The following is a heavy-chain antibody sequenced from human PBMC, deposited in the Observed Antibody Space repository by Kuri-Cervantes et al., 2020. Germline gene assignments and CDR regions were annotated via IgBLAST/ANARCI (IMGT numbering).Heavy chain of an antibody. CDR3: ARGSPKVHYYYYMDV. CDR1: GFTFSGYA. D-gene: IGHD3-10*01. J-gene: IGHJ6*03. V-gene: IGHV3-23*01. CDR2: ISGSGASR. Sequence: GESLKISCVASGFTFSGYAMTWVRQAPGKGLEWVSGISGSGASRYYADSVKGRFTISRDNSENTLYLQMNSLRAEDTAVYYCARGSPKVHYYYYMDVWGKGTTVTVSS.